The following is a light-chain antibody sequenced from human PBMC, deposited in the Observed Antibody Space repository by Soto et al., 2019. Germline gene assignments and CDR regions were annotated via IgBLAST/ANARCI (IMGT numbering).Light chain of an antibody. CDR2: EVS. CDR3: SSYTASSPLL. J-gene: IGLJ1*01. Sequence: QSVLAQPASVSGSPGQSITVSCTAAVGLVSWYQQHPGKVPKLIISEVSNRPSGVSNRFSGSKSGNTASLTISGLQADDEADYYCSSYTASSPLLFGTGKKVIV. V-gene: IGLV2-14*03. CDR1: VGL.